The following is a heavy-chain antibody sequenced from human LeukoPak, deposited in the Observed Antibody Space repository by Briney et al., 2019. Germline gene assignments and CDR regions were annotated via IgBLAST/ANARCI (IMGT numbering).Heavy chain of an antibody. CDR2: INHSGST. CDR1: GGSFSGYY. Sequence: PSETLSLTCAVYGGSFSGYYWSWIRQPPGKGLEWIGEINHSGSTNYNPSLKSRVTISVDTSKNQFSLKLSSVTAADTAVYYCARLLDDSSGYDVDYRGQGTLVTVSS. D-gene: IGHD3-22*01. V-gene: IGHV4-34*01. CDR3: ARLLDDSSGYDVDY. J-gene: IGHJ4*02.